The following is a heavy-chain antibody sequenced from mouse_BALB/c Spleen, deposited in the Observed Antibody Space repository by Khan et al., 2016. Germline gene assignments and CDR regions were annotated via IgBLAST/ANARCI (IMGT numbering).Heavy chain of an antibody. V-gene: IGHV1-9*01. CDR3: ARWDYDSFYAIDY. D-gene: IGHD2-4*01. Sequence: QVRLQQSGAELMKPGASVKISCKATGYTFSSYWIEWVKQRPGHGLEWIGEILPGSGSTNYNEKFKGKATFTADTSSNTAYMQLSSLTSEDSAVYCCARWDYDSFYAIDYWRQGTSVTVSS. CDR2: ILPGSGST. J-gene: IGHJ4*01. CDR1: GYTFSSYW.